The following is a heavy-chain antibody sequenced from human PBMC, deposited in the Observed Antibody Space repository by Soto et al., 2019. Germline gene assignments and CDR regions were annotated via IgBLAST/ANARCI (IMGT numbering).Heavy chain of an antibody. V-gene: IGHV4-39*01. D-gene: IGHD6-13*01. CDR3: ARVWYSSSWYNSYYYGMDV. CDR1: GGSISSSSYY. Sequence: KPSETLSLTCTVSGGSISSSSYYWGWIRQPPGKGLEWIGSIYYSGSTYYNPSLKSRVTISVDTSKNQFSLKLSSVTAADTAVYYCARVWYSSSWYNSYYYGMDVWGQGTTVTV. J-gene: IGHJ6*02. CDR2: IYYSGST.